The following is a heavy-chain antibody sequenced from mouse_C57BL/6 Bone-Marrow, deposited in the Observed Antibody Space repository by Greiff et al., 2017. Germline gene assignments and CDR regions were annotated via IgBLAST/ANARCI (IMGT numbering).Heavy chain of an antibody. D-gene: IGHD1-1*01. J-gene: IGHJ2*01. Sequence: EVMLVESEGGLVQPGSSMKLSCTASGFTFSDYYMAWVRQVPEKGLEWVANINYDGSSTYYLDSLKSRFIISRDNAKNILYLQMSSLKSEDTATYYCARVPTYYYGSRYYFDYWGQGTTLTVSS. V-gene: IGHV5-16*01. CDR2: INYDGSST. CDR1: GFTFSDYY. CDR3: ARVPTYYYGSRYYFDY.